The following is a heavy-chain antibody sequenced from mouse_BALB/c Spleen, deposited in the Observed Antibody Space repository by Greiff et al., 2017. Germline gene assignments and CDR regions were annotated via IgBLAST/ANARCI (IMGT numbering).Heavy chain of an antibody. J-gene: IGHJ4*01. CDR3: ASYYGSSYGAMDY. CDR1: GYSITSDYA. V-gene: IGHV3-2*02. D-gene: IGHD1-1*01. Sequence: EVKLMESGPGLVKPSQSLSLTCTVTGYSITSDYAWNWIRQFPGNKLEWMSYISYSGSTSYNPSLKSRISITRDTSKNQFFLQLNSVTTEDTATYYCASYYGSSYGAMDYWGQGTSVTVSS. CDR2: ISYSGST.